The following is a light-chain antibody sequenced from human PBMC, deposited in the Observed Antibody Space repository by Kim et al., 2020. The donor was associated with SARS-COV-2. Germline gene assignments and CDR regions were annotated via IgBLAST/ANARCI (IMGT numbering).Light chain of an antibody. CDR1: SGHSSYA. V-gene: IGLV4-69*01. CDR3: QTWGTGVWV. J-gene: IGLJ3*02. Sequence: ASVKLTCTLSSGHSSYAIAWHQQQPEKGPRYLMKLNSDGSHSKGDGIPDRFSGSSSGAERYLTISSLQSEDEADYYCQTWGTGVWVIGGGTQLTV. CDR2: LNSDGSH.